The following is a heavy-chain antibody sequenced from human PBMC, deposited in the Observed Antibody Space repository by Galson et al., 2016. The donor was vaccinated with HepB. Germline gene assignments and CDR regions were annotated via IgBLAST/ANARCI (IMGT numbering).Heavy chain of an antibody. V-gene: IGHV4-39*07. CDR2: IYYSGST. J-gene: IGHJ5*02. Sequence: ETLSLTCTVSGGSISSNSYFWGWIRQPPGKGLEWIGSIYYSGSTYYNPSLKSRVTISVDTSKNQFSLKLSSVTAADTAVYSCSREFIAVPGTPLSNWFDPWGQGTLVTVSS. CDR1: GGSISSNSYF. D-gene: IGHD6-19*01. CDR3: SREFIAVPGTPLSNWFDP.